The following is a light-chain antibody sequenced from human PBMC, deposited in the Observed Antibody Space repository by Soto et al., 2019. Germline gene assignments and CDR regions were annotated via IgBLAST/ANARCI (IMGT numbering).Light chain of an antibody. V-gene: IGKV1-39*01. Sequence: DIQMTQSPSSLSASVGDRVTITCRASQRISTYLNWYQQKPGKAPKLLIYGASTLQGGVPSRFSGSGSGTDFTLTISSLQPEDFGTYYCQQTYSTFVSFGGGTKVDIK. CDR3: QQTYSTFVS. CDR2: GAS. J-gene: IGKJ4*01. CDR1: QRISTY.